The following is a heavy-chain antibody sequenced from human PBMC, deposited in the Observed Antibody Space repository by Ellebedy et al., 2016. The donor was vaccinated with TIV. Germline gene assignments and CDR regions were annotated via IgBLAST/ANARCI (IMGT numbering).Heavy chain of an antibody. CDR1: GFTFNSYA. V-gene: IGHV3-30-3*01. J-gene: IGHJ4*02. Sequence: GESLKISCAASGFTFNSYAMHWVRQAPGKGLEWVAVISYDGSSKYYADSVKGRFTISRDNSMTTLYLELNSLRAEDTAVYYCARDGPQSSSSGPYFDYWGQGTLVTVSS. D-gene: IGHD6-6*01. CDR3: ARDGPQSSSSGPYFDY. CDR2: ISYDGSSK.